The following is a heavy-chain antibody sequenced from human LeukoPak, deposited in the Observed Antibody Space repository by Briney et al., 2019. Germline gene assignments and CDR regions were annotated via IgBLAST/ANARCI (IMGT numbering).Heavy chain of an antibody. J-gene: IGHJ3*02. V-gene: IGHV5-51*01. CDR2: IHPADSHT. Sequence: GESLKISCKGSGYTFIDYSIAWVRQMPGKGLEWMGFIHPADSHTTYSPSFQGQVTFSADRSTNTAFLQWSSLKASDTAMYYCARQRWGYYYDGSGYYKDAFDIWGQGTMVTVSS. CDR3: ARQRWGYYYDGSGYYKDAFDI. D-gene: IGHD3-22*01. CDR1: GYTFIDYS.